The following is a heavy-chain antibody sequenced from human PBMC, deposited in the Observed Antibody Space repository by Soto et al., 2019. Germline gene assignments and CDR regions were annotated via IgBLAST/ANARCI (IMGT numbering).Heavy chain of an antibody. J-gene: IGHJ4*02. D-gene: IGHD6-13*01. V-gene: IGHV1-3*01. Sequence: DSGKVSCKASGYTFTSYGMHWVRQAPGQRLEWMGRINAGNGNTKYSQKFQGRVTITRDTSASTAYMALSSLRSEDTAVYYCARSAPYSSDYWGQGTLVTVSS. CDR2: INAGNGNT. CDR1: GYTFTSYG. CDR3: ARSAPYSSDY.